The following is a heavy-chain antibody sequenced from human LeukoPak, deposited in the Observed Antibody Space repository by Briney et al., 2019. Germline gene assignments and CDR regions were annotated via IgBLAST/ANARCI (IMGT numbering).Heavy chain of an antibody. D-gene: IGHD3-10*01. V-gene: IGHV3-7*01. Sequence: GGSLRLSCAASGFTFSSYWMSWVRQAPGKGLEWVANIKVDGSEKYYVDSVKGRFTISKDNAKNSLYLQMNSLRAEDTAVYYCARALISLVRGATDWFDPWGHGTLVTVSS. CDR3: ARALISLVRGATDWFDP. CDR2: IKVDGSEK. CDR1: GFTFSSYW. J-gene: IGHJ5*02.